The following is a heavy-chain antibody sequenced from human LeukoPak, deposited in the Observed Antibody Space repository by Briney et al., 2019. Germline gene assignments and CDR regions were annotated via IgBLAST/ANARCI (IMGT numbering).Heavy chain of an antibody. CDR2: INPSGGST. CDR3: AKMGGITSGYYYYGMDV. Sequence: ASVKVSCKASGYTFTSYYMHWVRQAPGQGLEWMGIINPSGGSTSYAQKFQGRVTMTRDTSTSTVYMELSSLRSEDTAVYYCAKMGGITSGYYYYGMDVWGPGTTVTVSS. D-gene: IGHD3-22*01. V-gene: IGHV1-46*01. CDR1: GYTFTSYY. J-gene: IGHJ6*02.